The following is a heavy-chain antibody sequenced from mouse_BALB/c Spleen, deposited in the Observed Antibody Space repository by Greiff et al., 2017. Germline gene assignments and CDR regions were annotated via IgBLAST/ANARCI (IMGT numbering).Heavy chain of an antibody. CDR3: ARYYGSSHWYFDV. CDR2: ISYSGST. V-gene: IGHV3-8*02. D-gene: IGHD1-1*01. CDR1: GDSITSGY. Sequence: EVMLVESGPSLVKPSQTLSLTCSVTGDSITSGYWNWIRKFPGNKLEYMGYISYSGSTYYNPSLKSRISITRDTSKNQYYLQLNSVTTEDTATYYCARYYGSSHWYFDVWGAGTTVTVSS. J-gene: IGHJ1*01.